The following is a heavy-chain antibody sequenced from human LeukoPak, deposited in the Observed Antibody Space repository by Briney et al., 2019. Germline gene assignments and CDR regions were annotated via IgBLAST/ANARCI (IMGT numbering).Heavy chain of an antibody. CDR2: IIPILGIA. Sequence: SVKVSCKASGGTFSSYTISWVRQAPGQGLEWMGRIIPILGIANYAQKFQGRVTITADKSTSTAYMELSGLRSEDTAVYYCASYFWSGYYYDYWGQGTLVTVSS. V-gene: IGHV1-69*02. CDR1: GGTFSSYT. J-gene: IGHJ4*02. CDR3: ASYFWSGYYYDY. D-gene: IGHD3-3*01.